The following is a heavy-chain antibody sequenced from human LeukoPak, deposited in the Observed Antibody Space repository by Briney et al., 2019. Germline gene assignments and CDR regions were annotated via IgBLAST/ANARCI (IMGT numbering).Heavy chain of an antibody. CDR1: GYTFTGYY. Sequence: ASVKVSCKASGYTFTGYYMHWVRQAPGQGLEWMGWINPNSGGTNYTQKFQGRVTMTRDTSISTAYMELSRLRSDDTAMYYCARHARYSSSWYLPFDYWGQGTLVTVSS. CDR2: INPNSGGT. D-gene: IGHD6-13*01. J-gene: IGHJ4*02. CDR3: ARHARYSSSWYLPFDY. V-gene: IGHV1-2*02.